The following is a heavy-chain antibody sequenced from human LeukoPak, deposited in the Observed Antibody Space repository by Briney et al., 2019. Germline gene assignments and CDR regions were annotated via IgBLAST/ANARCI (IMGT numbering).Heavy chain of an antibody. J-gene: IGHJ4*02. D-gene: IGHD3-10*01. Sequence: RASVKVSCKASGYTFTSYYMHWVRQAPGQGLEWMGIINPSGGSTSYAQKFQGRVTMTRDTSTSTVYMELRSLRSEDTAVYSCARDTNPSSSSGYYGSGSYYNPLDYWGQGTLVTVSS. CDR1: GYTFTSYY. CDR2: INPSGGST. CDR3: ARDTNPSSSSGYYGSGSYYNPLDY. V-gene: IGHV1-46*03.